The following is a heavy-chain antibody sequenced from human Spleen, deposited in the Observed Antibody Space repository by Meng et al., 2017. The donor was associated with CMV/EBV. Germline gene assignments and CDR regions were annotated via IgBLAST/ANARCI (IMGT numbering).Heavy chain of an antibody. CDR2: IYPGDSDA. D-gene: IGHD5-18*01. Sequence: GGSLRLSCKGSGYSFTSYWIGWVRQMPGKGLEWMGIIYPGDSDARYSPSFQGQVTISADKSISTAYLQWSSLKASDTAMYYCARQGTAWNYYYYGMDVWGQGTTVTVSS. CDR3: ARQGTAWNYYYYGMDV. CDR1: GYSFTSYW. J-gene: IGHJ6*02. V-gene: IGHV5-51*01.